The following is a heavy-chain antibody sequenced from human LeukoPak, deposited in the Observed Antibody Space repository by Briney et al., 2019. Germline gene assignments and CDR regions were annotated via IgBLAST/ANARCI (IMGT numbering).Heavy chain of an antibody. J-gene: IGHJ5*02. D-gene: IGHD2-15*01. CDR2: VYYSDNA. CDR1: GVSISSLH. CDR3: ARTGGYCSGGSCYSGWFDP. Sequence: SQTLSLTCTVSGVSISSLHWAWIRQPPGKGLEWIGYVYYSDNANNNPSLKSRVTISVDTSKNQFSLKLSSVTAADTAVYYCARTGGYCSGGSCYSGWFDPWGQGTLVTVSS. V-gene: IGHV4-59*11.